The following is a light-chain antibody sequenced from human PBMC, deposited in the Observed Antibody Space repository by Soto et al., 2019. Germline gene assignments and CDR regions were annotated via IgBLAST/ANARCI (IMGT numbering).Light chain of an antibody. J-gene: IGLJ1*01. CDR1: SSDVGGYIY. Sequence: QSALTQPASVSGSPGQSITISCTGTSSDVGGYIYVSWYQQHPGKAPKLMIYEVSNRPSGVSNRVSGSKSGNTSSLTISGLQAEDEADYYCSSYSRSSFYVFGTATKVTVL. V-gene: IGLV2-14*01. CDR3: SSYSRSSFYV. CDR2: EVS.